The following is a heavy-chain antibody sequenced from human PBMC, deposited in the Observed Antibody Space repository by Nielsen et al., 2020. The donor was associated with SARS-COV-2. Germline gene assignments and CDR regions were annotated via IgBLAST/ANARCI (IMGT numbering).Heavy chain of an antibody. Sequence: GESLKISCAASGFTFSSYAMSWVRQAPGKGLEWVSAISGSGGSTYYADSVKGRFTISRDNSKNTLYLQMNSLRAEDTAVYYCAKATYYGMDVWGQGTTVTVSS. CDR3: AKATYYGMDV. CDR2: ISGSGGST. V-gene: IGHV3-23*01. CDR1: GFTFSSYA. J-gene: IGHJ6*02.